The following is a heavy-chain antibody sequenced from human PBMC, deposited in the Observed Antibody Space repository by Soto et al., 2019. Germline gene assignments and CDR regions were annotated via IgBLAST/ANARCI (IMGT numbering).Heavy chain of an antibody. CDR1: GFTFSNYA. CDR3: AKVALQPYYYDY. J-gene: IGHJ4*02. D-gene: IGHD2-21*01. CDR2: ISGSGGTT. Sequence: PGGSLRLSCAASGFTFSNYAMNWVRQAPGKWLEWVSAISGSGGTTYYADSVKGRFTMSRDNSKNTLYLQMNSLRADDTAVYYCAKVALQPYYYDYRGLGTLVTVSS. V-gene: IGHV3-23*01.